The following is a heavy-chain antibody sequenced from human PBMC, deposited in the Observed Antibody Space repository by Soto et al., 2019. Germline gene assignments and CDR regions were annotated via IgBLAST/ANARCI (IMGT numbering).Heavy chain of an antibody. D-gene: IGHD2-15*01. Sequence: QVQLVQSGAEVKKPGSSVKVSCKASGGTFSSYAISWVRQAPGQGLEWMGGIIPIFGTANYAQKFQGRVTITADESTSTAYMELSSLSSEDTAVYYCAIGTYCSGGSCYYYYYGMDVWGQGTTVTVSS. V-gene: IGHV1-69*01. J-gene: IGHJ6*02. CDR3: AIGTYCSGGSCYYYYYGMDV. CDR1: GGTFSSYA. CDR2: IIPIFGTA.